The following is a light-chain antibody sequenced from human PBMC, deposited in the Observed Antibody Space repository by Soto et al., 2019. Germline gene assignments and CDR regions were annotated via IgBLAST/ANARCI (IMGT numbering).Light chain of an antibody. Sequence: EFVLTQSPGTLSLSPGERATLSCRASQSVSSTFLAWYQQKPGQPPRLLIYGASTRGTCLPDRFSGSGSGTDVTLTISRLEPEDFAVYYCQHYGSSPPLTFGGGTKVEIK. V-gene: IGKV3-20*01. CDR2: GAS. CDR3: QHYGSSPPLT. J-gene: IGKJ4*01. CDR1: QSVSSTF.